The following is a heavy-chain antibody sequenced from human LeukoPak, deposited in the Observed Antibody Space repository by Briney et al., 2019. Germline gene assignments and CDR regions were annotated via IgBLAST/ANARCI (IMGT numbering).Heavy chain of an antibody. Sequence: GGSLRLSCAASGFTFSSYWMHWVRQAPGKGLVWVSRINSDGSSTSYADSVKGRFTISRDNSKNTLYLQMNSLRAEDTAVYYCAKAGKDDFWSGLRPPGGYWGQGTLVTVSS. V-gene: IGHV3-74*01. J-gene: IGHJ4*02. CDR3: AKAGKDDFWSGLRPPGGY. CDR1: GFTFSSYW. D-gene: IGHD3-3*01. CDR2: INSDGSST.